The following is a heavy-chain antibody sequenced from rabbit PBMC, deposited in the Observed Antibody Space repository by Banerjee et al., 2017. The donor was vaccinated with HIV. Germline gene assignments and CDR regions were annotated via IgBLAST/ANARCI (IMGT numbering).Heavy chain of an antibody. CDR1: GFDFSSYG. Sequence: QEQLEESGGGLVQPGGSLKLTCTASGFDFSSYGVSWVRQAPGKGLEWIGYIDPVFGRTIDADWVNGRFTMSSHNAQNTVYLQLDSLTVADTATYFCARDLAGVIGWNFNLWGPGTLVTVS. J-gene: IGHJ4*01. CDR3: ARDLAGVIGWNFNL. D-gene: IGHD4-1*01. V-gene: IGHV1S47*01. CDR2: IDPVFGRT.